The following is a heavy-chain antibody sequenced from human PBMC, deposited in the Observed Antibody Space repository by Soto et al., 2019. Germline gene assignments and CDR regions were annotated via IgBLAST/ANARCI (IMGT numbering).Heavy chain of an antibody. V-gene: IGHV4-4*02. CDR3: ASRPALMYCSSTSCSNY. Sequence: SETLSLTCAVSGASISSTDWWSGVRQPPGKGLEWLGEIYHSGSTYYNPSLKSRVTISVDKSKNQFSLKLTSVTAADTAVYDCASRPALMYCSSTSCSNYSGQGTLVTVSS. CDR1: GASISSTDW. CDR2: IYHSGST. D-gene: IGHD2-2*01. J-gene: IGHJ4*02.